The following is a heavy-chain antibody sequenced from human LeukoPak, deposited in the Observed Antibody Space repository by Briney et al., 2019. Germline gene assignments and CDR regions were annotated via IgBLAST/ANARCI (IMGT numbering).Heavy chain of an antibody. J-gene: IGHJ4*02. Sequence: PGGSLRLSCAGSGFTFSSYNMNWVRQAPGKGLEWVSSISTSSIYIYYADSLKGRFTISRDNAKHSLYLQMNSLRAEDTAVYYCARGYSGTSYDYWGQGTLVTVSS. CDR3: ARGYSGTSYDY. D-gene: IGHD1-26*01. V-gene: IGHV3-21*01. CDR1: GFTFSSYN. CDR2: ISTSSIYI.